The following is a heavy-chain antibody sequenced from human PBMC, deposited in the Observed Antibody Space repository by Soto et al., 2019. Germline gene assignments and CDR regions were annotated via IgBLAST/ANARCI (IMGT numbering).Heavy chain of an antibody. J-gene: IGHJ6*04. Sequence: ALGWPYHESRQRLEWIGWIVVGSGNTNYAQKFQERVTITRDMSTSTAYMELSSLRSEDTAVYYCAAESGEVEFKKYYYSTVTDFWGKRTTDPGSS. CDR2: IVVGSGNT. V-gene: IGHV1-58*01. CDR3: AAESGEVEFKKYYYSTVTDF. D-gene: IGHD3-10*01. CDR1: A.